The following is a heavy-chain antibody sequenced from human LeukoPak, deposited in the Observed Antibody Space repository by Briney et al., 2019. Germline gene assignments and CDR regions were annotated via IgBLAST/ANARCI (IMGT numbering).Heavy chain of an antibody. V-gene: IGHV1-46*01. Sequence: ASVKVSCKASGYTFTSYYMHWVRQAPGQGLEWMGIINPIGGSTSYAQKFQGIVTMTRDTSTSTVYMELSSLRSEDTAVYYCARAGIYYGSSGYCPGWAPYPDYWGQGTVVTVCS. J-gene: IGHJ4*02. D-gene: IGHD3-22*01. CDR1: GYTFTSYY. CDR3: ARAGIYYGSSGYCPGWAPYPDY. CDR2: INPIGGST.